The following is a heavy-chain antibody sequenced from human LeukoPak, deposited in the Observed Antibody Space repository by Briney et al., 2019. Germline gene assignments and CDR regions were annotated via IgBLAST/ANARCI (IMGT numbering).Heavy chain of an antibody. J-gene: IGHJ6*02. V-gene: IGHV4-4*07. D-gene: IGHD5-12*01. CDR2: IYTSGST. Sequence: SETLSLTCTVSGGSISSYYWSWIRQPAGKGLEWIGRIYTSGSTNYNPSLKSRVTMSVDTSKNQFSLKLSSVTAADTAVYYCARARWLQSPWDYYGMDVWGQGTTVTVSS. CDR3: ARARWLQSPWDYYGMDV. CDR1: GGSISSYY.